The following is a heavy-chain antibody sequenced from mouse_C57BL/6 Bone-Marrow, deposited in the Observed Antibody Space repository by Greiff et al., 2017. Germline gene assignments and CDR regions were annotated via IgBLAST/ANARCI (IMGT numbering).Heavy chain of an antibody. CDR3: ASSGAVDRGFDN. CDR1: GYTFTSYW. D-gene: IGHD6-1*01. J-gene: IGHJ2*01. V-gene: IGHV1-55*01. Sequence: VQLQQPGADLVKPGASVKISCTASGYTFTSYWITWVNQRPGQGLEWIGDINPTSGRTNYNENFKGKAILTVATSSNTAYMQLSSLTSEDAAVFCGASSGAVDRGFDNWGQGTALTVSS. CDR2: INPTSGRT.